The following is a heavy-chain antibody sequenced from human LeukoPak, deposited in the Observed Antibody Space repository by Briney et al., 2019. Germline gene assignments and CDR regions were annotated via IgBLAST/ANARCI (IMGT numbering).Heavy chain of an antibody. J-gene: IGHJ4*02. Sequence: GGSLRLSCAASGITVTSNYMSWVRQAPGKGLEWVSVIYSGDSTYYPDSVKGRFTISRDNSKNTLYLQMNSLRAEDTAVYFCAIRGSSYFDYWGQGTLVTVSS. CDR2: IYSGDST. D-gene: IGHD6-6*01. CDR3: AIRGSSYFDY. CDR1: GITVTSNY. V-gene: IGHV3-66*01.